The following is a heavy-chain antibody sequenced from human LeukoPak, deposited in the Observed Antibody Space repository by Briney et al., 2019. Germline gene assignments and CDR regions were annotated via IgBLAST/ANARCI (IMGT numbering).Heavy chain of an antibody. V-gene: IGHV3-74*01. J-gene: IGHJ4*02. CDR2: INTDGSST. CDR3: AKDPSGSYLPGVYFDY. CDR1: GFTFSSYW. D-gene: IGHD1-26*01. Sequence: GGSLRLSCAASGFTFSSYWMHWVRQAPGKGLVWVSRINTDGSSTSYADSVKGRFTISRDNSKNTLYLQMNSLRAEDTAVYYCAKDPSGSYLPGVYFDYWGQGTLVTVSS.